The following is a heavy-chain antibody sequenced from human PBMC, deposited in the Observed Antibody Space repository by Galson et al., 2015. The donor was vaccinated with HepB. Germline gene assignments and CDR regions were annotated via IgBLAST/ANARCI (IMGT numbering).Heavy chain of an antibody. CDR2: INPNSGGT. CDR1: GYTFTGYY. CDR3: TTDCLGAYCTNGVSTDAGYYYYGMDV. V-gene: IGHV1-2*06. Sequence: SVKVSCKASGYTFTGYYMHWVRQAPGQGLEWMGRINPNSGGTNYAQKFQGRVTMTRDTSISTAYMELSRLRSDDTAVYYCTTDCLGAYCTNGVSTDAGYYYYGMDVWGQGTTVTVSS. D-gene: IGHD2-8*01. J-gene: IGHJ6*02.